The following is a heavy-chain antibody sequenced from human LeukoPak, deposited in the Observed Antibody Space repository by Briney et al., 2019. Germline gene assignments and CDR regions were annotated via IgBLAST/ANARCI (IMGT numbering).Heavy chain of an antibody. Sequence: SETLSLTCTVSGGSISSYHWSWIRQPPGKGLEWIGYIYSSRSTNYNPSLESRVTISGDTSKNQFSLKLSSVTAADTAVYYCARLGYSSSWYKIDYWGQGTLVTVSS. CDR3: ARLGYSSSWYKIDY. D-gene: IGHD6-13*01. CDR2: IYSSRST. J-gene: IGHJ4*02. CDR1: GGSISSYH. V-gene: IGHV4-59*08.